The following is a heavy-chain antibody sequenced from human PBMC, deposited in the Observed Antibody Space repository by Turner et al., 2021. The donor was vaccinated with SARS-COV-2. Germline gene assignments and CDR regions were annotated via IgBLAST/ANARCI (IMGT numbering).Heavy chain of an antibody. V-gene: IGHV4-59*01. J-gene: IGHJ6*02. CDR3: ARDMGDARTWPYYYAVDV. D-gene: IGHD1-7*01. Sequence: LQQSGPGLVQPSGTLSPICTVSVDSILHSHWTWVRQSPDGGLEWIGYIHYSGSTDYNPSLKSRIRLSLDASKNQFSLHLMSVTAADTAVYYCARDMGDARTWPYYYAVDVWGQGTAVTVSS. CDR1: VDSILHSH. CDR2: IHYSGST.